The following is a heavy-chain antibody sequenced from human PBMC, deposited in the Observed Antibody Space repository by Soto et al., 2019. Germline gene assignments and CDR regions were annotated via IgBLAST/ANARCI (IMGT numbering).Heavy chain of an antibody. CDR3: ARHEITNDYGDYEYYFDY. CDR2: MYYTGST. J-gene: IGHJ4*02. V-gene: IGHV4-61*01. CDR1: GGSVNSGRYY. D-gene: IGHD4-17*01. Sequence: SETLSLTCSVSGGSVNSGRYYWSWIRQPPGKGLEWIGYMYYTGSTNYNPSLKSRVTISVDTSKNQFSLKLSSVTAADTAVYYCARHEITNDYGDYEYYFDYWGQGTLVTVSS.